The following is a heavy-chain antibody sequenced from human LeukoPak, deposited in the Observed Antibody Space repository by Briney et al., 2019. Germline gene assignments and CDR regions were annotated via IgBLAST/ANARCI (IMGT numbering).Heavy chain of an antibody. Sequence: GGSLRLSCAASGFTFSSYSMNWVRQAPGKGLDWVSSISSSSSYIYYADSVKGRSHIPRDNAKNSLYLQMNRLAAEDTALYYCARDGRFGFGESIYSYSYYGMDVWGQGTTVTVSS. J-gene: IGHJ6*02. D-gene: IGHD3-10*01. CDR1: GFTFSSYS. CDR3: ARDGRFGFGESIYSYSYYGMDV. V-gene: IGHV3-21*01. CDR2: ISSSSSYI.